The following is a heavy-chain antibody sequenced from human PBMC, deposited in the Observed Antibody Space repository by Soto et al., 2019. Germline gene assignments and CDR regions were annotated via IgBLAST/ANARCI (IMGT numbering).Heavy chain of an antibody. D-gene: IGHD4-4*01. Sequence: EVQLVESAGGLVQPGGSLRLSCAASGFTFSYAWINWVRQAPGKGLEWVGRIKSRTDGGTTDFAAPVKGRFAISRDDAKNIHFLQMNSLQIEVTAVYYCTTDSYSSVTIIRLDYWGRGALVTVSS. V-gene: IGHV3-15*07. J-gene: IGHJ4*01. CDR1: GFTFSYAW. CDR3: TTDSYSSVTIIRLDY. CDR2: IKSRTDGGTT.